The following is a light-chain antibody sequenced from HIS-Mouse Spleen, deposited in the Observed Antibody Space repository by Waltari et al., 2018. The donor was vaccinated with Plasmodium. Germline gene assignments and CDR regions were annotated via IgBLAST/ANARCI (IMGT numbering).Light chain of an antibody. CDR3: QQYNNWSFT. CDR2: GAS. V-gene: IGKV3-15*01. J-gene: IGKJ3*01. CDR1: QSVSSN. Sequence: EIVMTQAPATLPVSPAVRATLSCRASQSVSSNLAWYQQKPGQAPSLSTLGASTRATGIPARCSGGGSGTEFTLTTSSLQSEDFAVYYCQQYNNWSFTFGPGTKVDIK.